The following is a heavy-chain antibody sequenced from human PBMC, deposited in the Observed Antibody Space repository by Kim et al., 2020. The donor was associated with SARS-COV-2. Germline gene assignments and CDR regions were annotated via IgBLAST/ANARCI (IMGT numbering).Heavy chain of an antibody. V-gene: IGHV4-4*07. D-gene: IGHD6-13*01. J-gene: IGHJ3*02. Sequence: PSLKSRVTMSVDTSKNQFSLKLSSVTAADTAVYYCARDLIAAAGMGAFDIWGQGTMVTVSS. CDR3: ARDLIAAAGMGAFDI.